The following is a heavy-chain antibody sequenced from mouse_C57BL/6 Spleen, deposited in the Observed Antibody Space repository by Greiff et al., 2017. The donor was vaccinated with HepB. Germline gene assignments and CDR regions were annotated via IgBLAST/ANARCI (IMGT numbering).Heavy chain of an antibody. CDR3: ARNDGSYYFDY. CDR2: ISSGSSTI. D-gene: IGHD2-3*01. J-gene: IGHJ2*01. Sequence: EVKLQESGGGLVKPGGSLKLSCAASGFTFSDYGMHWVRQAPEKGLEWVAYISSGSSTIYYADTVKGRFTISRDNAKNTLFLQLTSLRSEDTAMYYCARNDGSYYFDYWGQGTTLTVSS. V-gene: IGHV5-17*01. CDR1: GFTFSDYG.